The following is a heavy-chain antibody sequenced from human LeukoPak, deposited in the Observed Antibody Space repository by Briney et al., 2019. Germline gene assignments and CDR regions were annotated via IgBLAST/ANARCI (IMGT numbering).Heavy chain of an antibody. D-gene: IGHD3-22*01. Sequence: GGSLRLSCAASGFTFSDYYMSWIRQAPGKGLEWVSYISSSGSTIYYADSVKGRFTISRDNAKNSLYLQMNSLRAEDTAVYYFSRGDSSGWEVFYYYLYGMDVWGQGTTVTVSS. CDR1: GFTFSDYY. J-gene: IGHJ6*02. V-gene: IGHV3-11*01. CDR2: ISSSGSTI. CDR3: SRGDSSGWEVFYYYLYGMDV.